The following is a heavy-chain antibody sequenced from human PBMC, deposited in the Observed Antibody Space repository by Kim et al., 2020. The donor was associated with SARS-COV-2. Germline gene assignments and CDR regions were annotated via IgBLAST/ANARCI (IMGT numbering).Heavy chain of an antibody. Sequence: SETLSLTCTVSGASISSYYWTWIRQPPGKGLEWIGYISYSGSTNYNPSLKSRVTISIDTSKNQFSLKLSSVTAADTAVYYCAGGNYFFFFDHWGQGTLVTVSS. D-gene: IGHD1-26*01. V-gene: IGHV4-59*08. CDR3: AGGNYFFFFDH. CDR2: ISYSGST. J-gene: IGHJ4*02. CDR1: GASISSYY.